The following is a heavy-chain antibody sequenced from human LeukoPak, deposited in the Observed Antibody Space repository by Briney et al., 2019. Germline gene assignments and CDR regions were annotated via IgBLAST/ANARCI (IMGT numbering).Heavy chain of an antibody. CDR2: IIPIFGTA. J-gene: IGHJ4*02. Sequence: SVKVSCKASGGTFSSYAIRWVRQAPGQGLEWMGRIIPIFGTANYAQKFQGRVTITTDESTSTAYMELSSLRSEDTAVYYCASGKVEMATTDYWGQGTLVTVSS. CDR1: GGTFSSYA. CDR3: ASGKVEMATTDY. V-gene: IGHV1-69*05. D-gene: IGHD5-24*01.